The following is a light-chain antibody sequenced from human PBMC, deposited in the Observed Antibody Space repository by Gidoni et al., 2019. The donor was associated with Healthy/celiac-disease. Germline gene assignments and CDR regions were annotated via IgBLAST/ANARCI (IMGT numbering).Light chain of an antibody. CDR2: EVS. V-gene: IGLV2-23*02. Sequence: QSALAQPAPVSGSTGQSITISCTGTSSDVGSYNLVSWYQQHPGKAPKLMIYEVSKRPSGVSNRFSGSKSGNTASLTISGLQAEDEADYYCCSYARSSTFLVFGGGTKLTVL. J-gene: IGLJ2*01. CDR1: SSDVGSYNL. CDR3: CSYARSSTFLV.